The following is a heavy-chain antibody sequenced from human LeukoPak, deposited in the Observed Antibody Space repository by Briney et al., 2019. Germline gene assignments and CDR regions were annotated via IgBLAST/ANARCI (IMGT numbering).Heavy chain of an antibody. CDR3: AKGHEQWLVNGYDY. Sequence: PGGSLRLSCAASGFTFSSYGMHWVRQAPGKGLEWVAFIRYDGSNKYYADSVKGRFTISRDNSKNTLYLQMNSLRAEDTAVYYCAKGHEQWLVNGYDYWGQGTLVTVSS. V-gene: IGHV3-30*02. J-gene: IGHJ4*02. D-gene: IGHD6-19*01. CDR1: GFTFSSYG. CDR2: IRYDGSNK.